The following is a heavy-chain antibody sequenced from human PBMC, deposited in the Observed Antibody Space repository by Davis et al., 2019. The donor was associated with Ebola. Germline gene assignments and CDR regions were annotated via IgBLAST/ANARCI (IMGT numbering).Heavy chain of an antibody. V-gene: IGHV3-64*04. Sequence: GESLKISCSASGFTFSSYAMHWVRQAPGKGLEYVSAISSNGGSTYYADSVKGRFTISRDNSKDTLYLQMNSLRAEDTAVYYCTRILRGYWGQGALVTVSS. CDR1: GFTFSSYA. CDR3: TRILRGY. CDR2: ISSNGGST. D-gene: IGHD2/OR15-2a*01. J-gene: IGHJ4*02.